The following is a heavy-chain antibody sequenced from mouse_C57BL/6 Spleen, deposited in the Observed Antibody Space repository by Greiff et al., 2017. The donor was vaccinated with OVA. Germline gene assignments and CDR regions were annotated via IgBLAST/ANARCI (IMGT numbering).Heavy chain of an antibody. V-gene: IGHV1-42*01. J-gene: IGHJ4*01. Sequence: EVQLVESGPELVKPGASVKISCKASGYSFTGYYMNWVKQSPEKSLEWIGEINPSTGGTTYNQKFKAKATLTVDKSSSTAYMQLKSLTSEDSAVYYCARWGYDGGMDYWGQGTSVTVSS. CDR3: ARWGYDGGMDY. CDR1: GYSFTGYY. CDR2: INPSTGGT. D-gene: IGHD2-12*01.